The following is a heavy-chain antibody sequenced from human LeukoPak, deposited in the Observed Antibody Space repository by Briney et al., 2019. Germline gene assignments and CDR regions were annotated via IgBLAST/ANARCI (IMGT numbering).Heavy chain of an antibody. CDR3: ARLRGAYGSGTAYYFDY. Sequence: SETLSLTCNVSGGSISSYYWTWVRQPPGKGLEWIGYIYHSGSTNYNPFLKSRVTISVDMSRNQFSLKVYSMTAADTAVYYCARLRGAYGSGTAYYFDYWGQGTQVTVSS. CDR2: IYHSGST. CDR1: GGSISSYY. V-gene: IGHV4-59*01. J-gene: IGHJ4*02. D-gene: IGHD3-10*01.